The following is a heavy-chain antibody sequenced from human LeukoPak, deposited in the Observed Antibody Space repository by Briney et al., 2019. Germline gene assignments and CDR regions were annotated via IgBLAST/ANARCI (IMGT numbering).Heavy chain of an antibody. Sequence: GGSLRLSCAASGFTFSSYAMHWVRQAPGKGLEWVAVISYDGSNKYYADSVKGRFTISRDNPKNTLYLQMNSLRAEDTAVYYCARDSSGFDPWGQGTLVTVSS. V-gene: IGHV3-30*01. CDR1: GFTFSSYA. CDR2: ISYDGSNK. CDR3: ARDSSGFDP. J-gene: IGHJ5*02.